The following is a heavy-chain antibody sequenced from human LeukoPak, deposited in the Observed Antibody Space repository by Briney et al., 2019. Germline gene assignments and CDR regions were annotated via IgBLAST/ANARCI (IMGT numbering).Heavy chain of an antibody. CDR3: ARTYGGNSPIYYYYYMDV. CDR2: IYTSGST. D-gene: IGHD4-23*01. CDR1: GHSFGDYY. V-gene: IGHV4-4*07. J-gene: IGHJ6*03. Sequence: SETLSLTCTVSGHSFGDYYWSWIRQPAGKGLEWIGRIYTSGSTNYNPSLKSRVTISVDTSKNQFSLKLSSVTAADTAVYYCARTYGGNSPIYYYYYMDVWGKGTTVTISS.